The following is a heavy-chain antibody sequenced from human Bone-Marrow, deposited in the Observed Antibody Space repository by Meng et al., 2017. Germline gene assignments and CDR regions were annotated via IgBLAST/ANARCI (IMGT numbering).Heavy chain of an antibody. CDR2: ISAYNGNT. J-gene: IGHJ6*02. Sequence: ASVKVSCKASGYTFTSYGISWVRQAPGQGLEWMGWISAYNGNTNYAQKLQGRVTMTTDTSTSTAYMELRSLRSDDTAVYYCARVLTRVTFYLYYYYGMDVWGQGTTVTVSS. CDR1: GYTFTSYG. CDR3: ARVLTRVTFYLYYYYGMDV. V-gene: IGHV1-18*01. D-gene: IGHD4-17*01.